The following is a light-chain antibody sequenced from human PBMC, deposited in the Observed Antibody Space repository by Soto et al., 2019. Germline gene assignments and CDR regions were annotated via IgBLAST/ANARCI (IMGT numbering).Light chain of an antibody. V-gene: IGKV3-20*01. Sequence: EIVLTQPPGTLSLSPGESATVSCRASQSIGNNYLAWYQQKPGQAPRLLIYGASSRATGIPDRFRGGGSGTDFTLTISRLEPEDFAVYYCQQYGDSSFTFGPGTKVDIK. CDR1: QSIGNNY. CDR2: GAS. J-gene: IGKJ3*01. CDR3: QQYGDSSFT.